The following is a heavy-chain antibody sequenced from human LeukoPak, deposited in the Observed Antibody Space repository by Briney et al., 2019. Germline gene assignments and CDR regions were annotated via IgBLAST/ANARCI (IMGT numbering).Heavy chain of an antibody. J-gene: IGHJ3*01. V-gene: IGHV3-74*01. CDR3: ARGGFSHGFDV. CDR2: IDNDGSDT. CDR1: GFTFRDYW. D-gene: IGHD5-12*01. Sequence: GGPLRLSCGASGFTFRDYWIHWVRQAPGKGLAWVGRIDNDGSDTIYADSVKGRFTVSRDNAKNTLFLQMNSLRAEDTAVYFCARGGFSHGFDVWGQGTVVTVSS.